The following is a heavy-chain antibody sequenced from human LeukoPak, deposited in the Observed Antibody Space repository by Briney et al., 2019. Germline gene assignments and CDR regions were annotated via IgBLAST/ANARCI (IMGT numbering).Heavy chain of an antibody. D-gene: IGHD6-13*01. V-gene: IGHV3-7*01. Sequence: QPGGSLRLSCAASGFPFNSYWMTWVRQAPGKGLEWVANIKEDGSEKYYVDSVKGRFAISRDNAKNSLFLQMNALRAEDTAVYYCARGVAAASFFDYWGQGTLVTVSS. CDR2: IKEDGSEK. CDR3: ARGVAAASFFDY. CDR1: GFPFNSYW. J-gene: IGHJ4*02.